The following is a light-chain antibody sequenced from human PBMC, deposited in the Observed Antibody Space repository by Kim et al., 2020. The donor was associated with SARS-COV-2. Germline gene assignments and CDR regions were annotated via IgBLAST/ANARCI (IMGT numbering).Light chain of an antibody. Sequence: ASVGDRGTITCRASQDISNNLAWFHQKPGKAPKSLIYAASSLQSGAPSRFSGAGSGTDFTLTISTLQAEDCGTYYCQQYSGYPRTFGQGTKVDIK. CDR2: AAS. CDR1: QDISNN. CDR3: QQYSGYPRT. J-gene: IGKJ1*01. V-gene: IGKV1-16*01.